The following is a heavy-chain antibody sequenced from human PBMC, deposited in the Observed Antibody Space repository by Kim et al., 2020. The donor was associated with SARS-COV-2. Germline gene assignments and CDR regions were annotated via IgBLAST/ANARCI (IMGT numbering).Heavy chain of an antibody. V-gene: IGHV3-30-3*01. CDR2: ISYDGSNK. CDR1: GFTFSSYA. J-gene: IGHJ6*02. CDR3: ASGEPHYYYYYGMDV. Sequence: GGSLRLSCAXSGFTFSSYAMHWVRQAPGKGLEWVAVISYDGSNKYYADSVKGRFTISRDNSKNTLYLQMNSLRAEDTAVYYCASGEPHYYYYYGMDVWGQGTTVTVSS.